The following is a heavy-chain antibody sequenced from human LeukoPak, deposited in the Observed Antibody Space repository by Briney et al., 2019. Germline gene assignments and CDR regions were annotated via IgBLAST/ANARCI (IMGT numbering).Heavy chain of an antibody. Sequence: SETLSHTCTVSGGSISNYYWSWIRQAPGKGLECIGYIYYSGSTNYNPSLKSRVTISVDTSKNQFSLKLSSATATDTAVYYCARHGGYSSPYLHWGQGTLVTVSS. V-gene: IGHV4-59*08. CDR1: GGSISNYY. J-gene: IGHJ1*01. D-gene: IGHD6-13*01. CDR3: ARHGGYSSPYLH. CDR2: IYYSGST.